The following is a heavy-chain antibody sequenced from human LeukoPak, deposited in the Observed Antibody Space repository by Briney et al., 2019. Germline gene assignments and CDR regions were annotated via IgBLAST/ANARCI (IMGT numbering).Heavy chain of an antibody. J-gene: IGHJ3*02. CDR3: ARQRDTASVGAFDI. V-gene: IGHV4-39*01. Sequence: SETLSLTGTVSGVSIRGNTNFWGWNSSNYWGWIRQPPGKGLEWIGSIHFSGTTYYNPSLQSRLTISVDASKNEFSLKVTSVTATDTALYYCARQRDTASVGAFDIWGKRTMVTVSS. D-gene: IGHD5-18*01. CDR2: IHFSGTT. CDR1: GVSIRGNTNFWGWNSSNY.